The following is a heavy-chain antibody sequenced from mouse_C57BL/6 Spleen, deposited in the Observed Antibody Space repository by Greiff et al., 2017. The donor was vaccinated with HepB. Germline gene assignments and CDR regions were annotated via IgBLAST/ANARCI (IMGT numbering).Heavy chain of an antibody. J-gene: IGHJ2*01. V-gene: IGHV5-4*03. Sequence: EVKLVESGGGLVKPGGSLKLSCAASGFTFSSYAMSWVRQTPEKRLEWVATISDGGSYTYYPDNVKGRFTISRDNAKNNLYLQMSHLKSEDTAMYYCARLLITTPFDYWGQGTTLTVSS. CDR2: ISDGGSYT. D-gene: IGHD1-2*01. CDR1: GFTFSSYA. CDR3: ARLLITTPFDY.